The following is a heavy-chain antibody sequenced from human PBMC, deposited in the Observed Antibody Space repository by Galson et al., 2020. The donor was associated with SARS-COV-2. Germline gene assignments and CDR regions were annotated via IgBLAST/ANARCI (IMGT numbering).Heavy chain of an antibody. Sequence: GESLKISCAASGFTFDDYAMHWVRQAPGKGLEWVSLISWDGGSTYYADSVKGRFTISRDNSKNSLYLQMNSLRTEDTALYYCAKEEMATDSGYYYMDVWGKGTTVTVSS. CDR3: AKEEMATDSGYYYMDV. J-gene: IGHJ6*03. CDR1: GFTFDDYA. V-gene: IGHV3-43D*03. CDR2: ISWDGGST. D-gene: IGHD5-12*01.